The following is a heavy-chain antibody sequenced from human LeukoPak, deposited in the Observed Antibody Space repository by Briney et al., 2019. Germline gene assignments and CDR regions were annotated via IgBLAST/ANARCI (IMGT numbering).Heavy chain of an antibody. Sequence: SQTPSLTCAISGDSVSSNSATWNWIWQSPSRGLEWLGRTYYKSKWYNDYAVSVKSRITINPDTSKNQFSLHLNSVTPEDTAVYYCARSAAGTLDYWGQGTLVTVSS. CDR2: TYYKSKWYN. D-gene: IGHD6-13*01. CDR3: ARSAAGTLDY. V-gene: IGHV6-1*01. J-gene: IGHJ4*02. CDR1: GDSVSSNSAT.